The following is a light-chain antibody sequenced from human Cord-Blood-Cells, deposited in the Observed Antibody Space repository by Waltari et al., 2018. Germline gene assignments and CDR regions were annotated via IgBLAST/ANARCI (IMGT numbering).Light chain of an antibody. CDR1: QDISND. J-gene: IGKJ4*01. CDR3: QQYDNLPLT. Sequence: DIQMTQSPSSLSASVGDRVTITCQASQDISNDLNWYQQKPGKAPKLLIYDASNLETGVPSRFSGSGSGTDLTFTISSLKPEDIATYYCQQYDNLPLTFGGGTKVEIK. V-gene: IGKV1-33*01. CDR2: DAS.